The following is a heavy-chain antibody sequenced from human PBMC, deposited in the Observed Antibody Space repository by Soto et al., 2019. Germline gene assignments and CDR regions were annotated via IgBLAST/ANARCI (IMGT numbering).Heavy chain of an antibody. CDR3: ARELELRYATYGMDV. J-gene: IGHJ6*02. CDR1: GGTFSSYA. D-gene: IGHD1-7*01. Sequence: SVKVSCKASGGTFSSYAISWVRQAPGQGLEWMGGIIPIFGTANYAQKFQGRVTITADESTSTAYMELSSLRSEDTAVYYCARELELRYATYGMDVWGQGTTVTVSS. CDR2: IIPIFGTA. V-gene: IGHV1-69*13.